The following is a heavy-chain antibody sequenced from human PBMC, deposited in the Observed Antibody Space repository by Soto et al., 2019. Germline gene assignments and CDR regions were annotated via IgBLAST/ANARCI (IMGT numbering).Heavy chain of an antibody. CDR3: ARDGPDDFWSGYYISGPHYYFDY. D-gene: IGHD3-3*01. J-gene: IGHJ4*02. V-gene: IGHV3-33*01. CDR1: GFTFSSYG. CDR2: IWYDGSNK. Sequence: GGSLRLSCAASGFTFSSYGMHWVRQAPGKGLEWVAVIWYDGSNKYYADSVKGRFTISRDNSKNTLYLQMNSLRAEDTAVYYCARDGPDDFWSGYYISGPHYYFDYWGQGTLVTVSS.